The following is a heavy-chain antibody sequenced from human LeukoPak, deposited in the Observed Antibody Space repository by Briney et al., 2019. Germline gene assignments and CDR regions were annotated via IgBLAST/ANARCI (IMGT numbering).Heavy chain of an antibody. CDR1: GFTFSSYG. D-gene: IGHD3-3*01. CDR2: ISGSGGST. Sequence: GASLRLSCAASGFTFSSYGMSWVRQAPGKGLEWVSSISGSGGSTYYADSVKGRFTISRDNSKNTLYLQMNSLRAEDTAVYYCAKDGRRYDFWSGSDYWGQGTLVTVSS. J-gene: IGHJ4*02. V-gene: IGHV3-23*01. CDR3: AKDGRRYDFWSGSDY.